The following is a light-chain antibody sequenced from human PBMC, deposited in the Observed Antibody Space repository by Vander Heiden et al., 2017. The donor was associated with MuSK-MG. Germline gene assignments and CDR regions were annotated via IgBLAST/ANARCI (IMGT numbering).Light chain of an antibody. J-gene: IGKJ4*01. CDR3: QRYDTTPVT. CDR2: AAS. Sequence: DIQTTQSPSSLSASVGDRVTITCRASQAITSSLAWYQQKPAKVPKLLLHAASRLETWVPSRFSGSGSGTDFSLTISSLHPEDYATYYCQRYDTTPVTFGGGTKVEIK. V-gene: IGKV1-NL1*01. CDR1: QAITSS.